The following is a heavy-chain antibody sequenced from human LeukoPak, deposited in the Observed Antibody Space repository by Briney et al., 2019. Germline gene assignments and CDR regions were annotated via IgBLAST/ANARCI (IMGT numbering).Heavy chain of an antibody. CDR3: ARAPLRYFDSYAFDI. CDR2: IYYSGST. J-gene: IGHJ3*02. Sequence: SETLSLTCTVSGGSISSYYWSWIRQPPGKGLEWIGYIYYSGSTNYNPSLKSRVTISVDTSKNQFSLKLSSVTAADTAVYYCARAPLRYFDSYAFDIWGQGTMVTVSS. D-gene: IGHD3-9*01. V-gene: IGHV4-59*01. CDR1: GGSISSYY.